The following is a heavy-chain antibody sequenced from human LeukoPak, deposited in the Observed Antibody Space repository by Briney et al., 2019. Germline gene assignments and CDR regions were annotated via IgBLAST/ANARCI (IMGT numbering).Heavy chain of an antibody. Sequence: GGSLRLSCAASGFTFSSYAMSWVRQAPGKGLEWVSDISASGGSTYYADSVKGRFTISRDNSQNTLYLQVNSLRAEDTAVYYCAKGLVPAAIRVVDYWGQGTLVTAST. J-gene: IGHJ4*02. CDR2: ISASGGST. CDR1: GFTFSSYA. CDR3: AKGLVPAAIRVVDY. V-gene: IGHV3-23*01. D-gene: IGHD2-2*01.